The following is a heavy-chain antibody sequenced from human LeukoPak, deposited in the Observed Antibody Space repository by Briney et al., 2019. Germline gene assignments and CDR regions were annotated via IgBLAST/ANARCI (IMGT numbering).Heavy chain of an antibody. CDR2: IWYDGSNK. J-gene: IGHJ4*02. V-gene: IGHV3-33*01. Sequence: PGGSLRLSCAASGFTFSSYGMHWVRQAPGKGLEWVAVIWYDGSNKYYADSVKGRFTISRDNSKNTLYLQMNSLRAEDTAVYYCAVLGCSGGSCWEEFDYWGQGTLVTVSS. CDR1: GFTFSSYG. D-gene: IGHD2-15*01. CDR3: AVLGCSGGSCWEEFDY.